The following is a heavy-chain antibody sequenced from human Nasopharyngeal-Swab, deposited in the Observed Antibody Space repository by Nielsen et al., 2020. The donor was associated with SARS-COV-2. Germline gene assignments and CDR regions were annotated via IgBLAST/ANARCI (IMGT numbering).Heavy chain of an antibody. Sequence: GESLKISCAASGFTFSSYGMHWVRRAPGKGLEWGAVIWYDGSNKYYADSVKGRFTISRDNSKNTLYLQMNSLRAEDTAVYYCARDGGVGATTGLDYWGQGTLVTVSS. CDR3: ARDGGVGATTGLDY. CDR1: GFTFSSYG. D-gene: IGHD1-26*01. J-gene: IGHJ4*02. V-gene: IGHV3-33*08. CDR2: IWYDGSNK.